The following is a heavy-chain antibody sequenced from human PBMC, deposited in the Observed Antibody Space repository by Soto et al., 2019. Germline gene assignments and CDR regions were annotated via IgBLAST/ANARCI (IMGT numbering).Heavy chain of an antibody. J-gene: IGHJ4*02. Sequence: GGSLRLSCAASGFTFSSYGMHWVRQAPGKGLEWVAVISYDGSNKYYADSVKGRFTISRDNSKNKLYLQMNSLRAEDTAVYYCAKDREFNTVAGDYYFDYWGQGTLVTVSS. CDR3: AKDREFNTVAGDYYFDY. CDR1: GFTFSSYG. V-gene: IGHV3-30*18. CDR2: ISYDGSNK. D-gene: IGHD6-19*01.